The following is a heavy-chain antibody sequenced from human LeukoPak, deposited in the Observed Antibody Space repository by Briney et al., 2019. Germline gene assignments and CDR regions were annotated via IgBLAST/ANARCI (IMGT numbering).Heavy chain of an antibody. CDR2: IRYDGSNK. V-gene: IGHV3-30*02. CDR3: ARGDSGNHDY. CDR1: GFTFSSYG. D-gene: IGHD3-10*01. J-gene: IGHJ4*02. Sequence: GGSLRLSCAASGFTFSSYGMHWVRQAPGKGLEWVAFIRYDGSNKYYADSVKGRFTISRDNSKNTLYLQMNSLRPEDTALYYCARGDSGNHDYWGQGTLVTVSS.